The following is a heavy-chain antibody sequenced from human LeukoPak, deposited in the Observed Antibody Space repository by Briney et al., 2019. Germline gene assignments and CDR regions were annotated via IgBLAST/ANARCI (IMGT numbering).Heavy chain of an antibody. CDR1: GFTSSSYW. D-gene: IGHD5-12*01. CDR2: IKHDGSEK. CDR3: ARDYSGYDDARGYYFDY. J-gene: IGHJ4*02. Sequence: GGSLRLSCAASGFTSSSYWMSWVRQAPGKGLEWVANIKHDGSEKYYVGSVKGRFTISRDNAKNSLYLQMNSLRAEDTAVYYCARDYSGYDDARGYYFDYWGQGTLVTVSS. V-gene: IGHV3-7*01.